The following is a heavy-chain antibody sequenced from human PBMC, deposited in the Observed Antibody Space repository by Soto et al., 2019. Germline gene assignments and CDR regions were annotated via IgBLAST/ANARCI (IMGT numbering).Heavy chain of an antibody. Sequence: TGGSLRLSCAASGFTFSSYWMHWVRQAPGKGLVWVSRINSDGSSTSYADSVKGRFTISRDNAKNTLYLQMNSLRAEDTAVYYCARDYDFWSGQGSGWFDPWGQGTLVTVSS. CDR1: GFTFSSYW. J-gene: IGHJ5*02. CDR3: ARDYDFWSGQGSGWFDP. V-gene: IGHV3-74*01. CDR2: INSDGSST. D-gene: IGHD3-3*01.